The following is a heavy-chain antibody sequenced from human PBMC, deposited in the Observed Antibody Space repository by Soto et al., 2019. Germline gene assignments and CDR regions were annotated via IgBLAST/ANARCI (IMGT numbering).Heavy chain of an antibody. Sequence: QVQLQESGPGLVKPSQTLSLTCTVSGGSISSGGYYWSWLRQHPGKGLEWIGYIYYSGSTYYNPSLKSRVTISVDTSKNQFSLKLSSVTAADTAVYYCARYGDYPYYFDYWGQGTLVTVSS. CDR2: IYYSGST. D-gene: IGHD4-17*01. J-gene: IGHJ4*02. CDR1: GGSISSGGYY. CDR3: ARYGDYPYYFDY. V-gene: IGHV4-31*03.